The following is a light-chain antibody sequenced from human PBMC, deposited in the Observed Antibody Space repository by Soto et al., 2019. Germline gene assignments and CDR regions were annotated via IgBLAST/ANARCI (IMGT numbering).Light chain of an antibody. CDR1: SGHSSYA. J-gene: IGLJ3*02. Sequence: QPVLTQSPSASASLGASVKLTCTLSSGHSSYAIAWHQQQPEKGPRYLMKLNSDGSHSKGNGIPDRFSGSSSGAERYLTISSLPSEDEADYHCQTWVFGLVFGGGTNLTVL. CDR2: LNSDGSH. V-gene: IGLV4-69*01. CDR3: QTWVFGLV.